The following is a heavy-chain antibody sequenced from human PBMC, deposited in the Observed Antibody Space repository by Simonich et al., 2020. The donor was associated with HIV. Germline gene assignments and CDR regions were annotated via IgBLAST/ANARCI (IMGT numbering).Heavy chain of an antibody. V-gene: IGHV3-9*01. CDR3: AKDKGAYYGSGSPVY. Sequence: EVQLVESGGGLVQPGRSLRLSCAASGFTFDDYAMHWVRQAPGKGRERGSRNSWNRCSIGYADSVKGRFTISRDNAKNSLYLQMNSLRAEDTALYYCAKDKGAYYGSGSPVYWGQGTLVTVSS. D-gene: IGHD3-10*01. J-gene: IGHJ4*02. CDR1: GFTFDDYA. CDR2: NSWNRCSI.